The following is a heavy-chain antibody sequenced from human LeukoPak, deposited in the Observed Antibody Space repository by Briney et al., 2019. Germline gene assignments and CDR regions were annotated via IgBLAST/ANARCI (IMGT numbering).Heavy chain of an antibody. CDR1: GYTFTGYY. J-gene: IGHJ4*02. CDR2: INPNSGGT. V-gene: IGHV1-2*02. CDR3: ARDTYYYDSSGRRFDY. D-gene: IGHD3-22*01. Sequence: ASVKVSCKASGYTFTGYYMHWVRQDPGQGLEWMGWINPNSGGTNYAQKFQGRVTMTRDTSISTAYMELSRLRSDDTAVYYCARDTYYYDSSGRRFDYWGQGTLVTVSS.